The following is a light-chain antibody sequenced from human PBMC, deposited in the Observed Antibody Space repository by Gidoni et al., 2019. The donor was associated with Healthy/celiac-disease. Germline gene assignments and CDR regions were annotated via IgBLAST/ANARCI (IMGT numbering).Light chain of an antibody. CDR3: QAWDSSTGV. Sequence: SYELTQPPSVSVSPGQTASITCSGDKLGDKYAFWYQQQPGQSPVLVIYQDSKRPSGIPERFTGSNSGNTATLTISGTQAMDEADYYCQAWDSSTGVFGGGTKLTVL. V-gene: IGLV3-1*01. J-gene: IGLJ2*01. CDR1: KLGDKY. CDR2: QDS.